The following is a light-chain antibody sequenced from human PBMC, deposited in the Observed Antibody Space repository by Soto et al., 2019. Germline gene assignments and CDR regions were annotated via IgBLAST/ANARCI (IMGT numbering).Light chain of an antibody. V-gene: IGKV3-20*01. Sequence: EIVLTQSPGTLSLSPGQRATLSCRASQSVSSTYLAWYQQKPGQAPRLLTYGASSRATGVPDRFSGSGSGTDFTLTISRLEPEDFAVYYCQQYATLPTWTFGLGTKVEIK. CDR2: GAS. CDR3: QQYATLPTWT. CDR1: QSVSSTY. J-gene: IGKJ1*01.